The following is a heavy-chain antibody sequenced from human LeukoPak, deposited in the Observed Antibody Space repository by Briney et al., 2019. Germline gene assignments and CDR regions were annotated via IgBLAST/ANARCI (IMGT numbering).Heavy chain of an antibody. Sequence: GGSLRLSCPASGFTFSDAWMSWVRQAPGKGLEWVAHIKSKTDGGTTDYAAPVKGRFTISRDDSKTTLFLHMNSLKTEDTAVYYCATDCSGGTCLDFWGQGTLVTVSS. V-gene: IGHV3-15*01. J-gene: IGHJ4*02. CDR2: IKSKTDGGTT. CDR1: GFTFSDAW. D-gene: IGHD2-15*01. CDR3: ATDCSGGTCLDF.